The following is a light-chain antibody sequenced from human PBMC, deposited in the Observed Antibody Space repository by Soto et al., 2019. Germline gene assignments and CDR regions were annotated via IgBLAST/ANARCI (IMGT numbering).Light chain of an antibody. CDR2: DAS. V-gene: IGKV3-11*01. CDR1: QSVSSY. J-gene: IGKJ3*01. CDR3: QQRSTWPGIT. Sequence: EILLTQSPATLSLSPGERATLSCRASQSVSSYLAWYQQKPGQAPRLLIYDASNRATGVPAGFSGSGSGTDFTLTISSLEPEDFAVYYCQQRSTWPGITFGPGTKVDIK.